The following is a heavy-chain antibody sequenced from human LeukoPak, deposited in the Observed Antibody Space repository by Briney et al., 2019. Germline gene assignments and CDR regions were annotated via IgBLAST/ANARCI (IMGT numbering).Heavy chain of an antibody. D-gene: IGHD3-10*01. CDR2: IYYSGST. CDR3: ARRGSYGSGSLPTFWFDP. V-gene: IGHV4-39*01. Sequence: PETLSLTCTVSGGSISSSSYYWGWIRQPPGKGLEWIGSIYYSGSTYYNPSLKSRVTISVDTSKNQFSLKLSSVTAADTAVYYCARRGSYGSGSLPTFWFDPWGQGTLVPVSS. J-gene: IGHJ5*02. CDR1: GGSISSSSYY.